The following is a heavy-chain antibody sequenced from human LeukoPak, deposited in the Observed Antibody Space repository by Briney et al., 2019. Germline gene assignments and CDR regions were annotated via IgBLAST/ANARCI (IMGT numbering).Heavy chain of an antibody. Sequence: ASVKVSCKASGYTFTSYYIHWVRQAPGQGLEWMGIIYPGGGSTSYAQKFQGRVTMTRDMSTSTVYMELSSLRSEDTAVYYCARGKTWFGELWDYWGQGTLVTVSS. CDR3: ARGKTWFGELWDY. CDR2: IYPGGGST. D-gene: IGHD3-10*01. V-gene: IGHV1-46*01. J-gene: IGHJ4*02. CDR1: GYTFTSYY.